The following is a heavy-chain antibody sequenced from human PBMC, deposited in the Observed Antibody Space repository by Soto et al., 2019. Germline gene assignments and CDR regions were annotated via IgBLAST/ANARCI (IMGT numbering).Heavy chain of an antibody. D-gene: IGHD1-26*01. J-gene: IGHJ3*02. CDR2: ITTGSRTI. Sequence: EVQLVESGGGLVQPGGSLRLSCAASGFTFIGYELNWVRQAPVKGLEWVSYITTGSRTIYYADSVKGRFTISRDNAKNSLYLQMNSLRDEDTAIYYCARTRPRSYPGAFDIWGQGTMVAVSS. CDR3: ARTRPRSYPGAFDI. V-gene: IGHV3-48*03. CDR1: GFTFIGYE.